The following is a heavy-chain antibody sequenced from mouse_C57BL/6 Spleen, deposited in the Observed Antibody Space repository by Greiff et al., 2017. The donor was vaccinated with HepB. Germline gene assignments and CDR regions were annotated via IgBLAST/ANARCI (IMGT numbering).Heavy chain of an antibody. V-gene: IGHV1-55*01. CDR3: ARVYDGYRAWFAY. Sequence: QVQLQQSGAELVKPGASVKMSCKASGYTFTSYWITWVKQRPGQGFEWIGDIYPGSGSTNYNEKFKRKATLTVDTSSSTAYMQLSSLTSEDSAVYYCARVYDGYRAWFAYWGQGTLVTVSA. D-gene: IGHD2-3*01. CDR1: GYTFTSYW. CDR2: IYPGSGST. J-gene: IGHJ3*01.